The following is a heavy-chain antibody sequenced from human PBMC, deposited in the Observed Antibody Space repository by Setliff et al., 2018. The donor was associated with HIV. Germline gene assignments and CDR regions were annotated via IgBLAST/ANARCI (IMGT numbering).Heavy chain of an antibody. D-gene: IGHD7-27*01. J-gene: IGHJ5*02. CDR1: GTNLDSFV. Sequence: SVKVSCKASGTNLDSFVITWVRQASGQGLEWMGGITPVIGRPNYAQKFHGRVTITAEKSTNTAYMELTSLTSDDTAVYYCARNPIQIKRWSPGETWFDTWGQGTVVTVSS. CDR2: ITPVIGRP. V-gene: IGHV1-69*10. CDR3: ARNPIQIKRWSPGETWFDT.